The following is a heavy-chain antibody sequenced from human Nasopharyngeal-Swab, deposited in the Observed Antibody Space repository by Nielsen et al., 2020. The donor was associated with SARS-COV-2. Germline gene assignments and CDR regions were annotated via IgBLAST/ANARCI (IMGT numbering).Heavy chain of an antibody. CDR2: IGDKEHNYAT. V-gene: IGHV3-73*01. CDR1: GFIFSASA. Sequence: GESLKISCAASGFIFSASAIHWVRQASGKGLEWVGRIGDKEHNYATTYGASVQGRITISRDDSKNTAFLQMDGLKTEDTALYYCTTDFYFDYWGLGALVTVSS. J-gene: IGHJ4*02. CDR3: TTDFYFDY.